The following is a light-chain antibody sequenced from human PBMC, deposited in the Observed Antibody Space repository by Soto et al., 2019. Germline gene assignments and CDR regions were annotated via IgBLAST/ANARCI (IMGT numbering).Light chain of an antibody. CDR2: EVT. Sequence: QSALTQPPSASGSPGQSVTTSCTGTSSDVGGYNYVSWYQQHPGKAPKLMIYEVTKRPSGVPDRFSGSKSGNTASLTVSGLPAEDEADYFCCSHAGDNTYVFGTGTKLTVL. CDR3: CSHAGDNTYV. V-gene: IGLV2-8*01. CDR1: SSDVGGYNY. J-gene: IGLJ1*01.